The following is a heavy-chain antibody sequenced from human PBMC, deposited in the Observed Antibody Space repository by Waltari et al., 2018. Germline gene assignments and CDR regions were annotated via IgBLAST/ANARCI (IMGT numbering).Heavy chain of an antibody. V-gene: IGHV1-69*04. CDR2: TIPILSIA. Sequence: QVQLVQSGAEVKKPGSSVKVSCKASGGTFSSYAISWVRQAPGQGLEWMGGTIPILSIANYAQKFQGRVTITADESTSTAYMELSSLRSEDTAVYYCASPVDEYSGYDNWGQGTLVTVSS. CDR1: GGTFSSYA. CDR3: ASPVDEYSGYDN. D-gene: IGHD5-12*01. J-gene: IGHJ4*02.